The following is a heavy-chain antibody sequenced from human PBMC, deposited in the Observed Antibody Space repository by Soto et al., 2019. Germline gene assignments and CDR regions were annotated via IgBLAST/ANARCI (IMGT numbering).Heavy chain of an antibody. V-gene: IGHV3-48*01. CDR2: ISSSSSTI. D-gene: IGHD4-17*01. J-gene: IGHJ6*03. Sequence: EVQLVESGGGLVQPGGSLRLSCAASGFTFSSYSMNWVRQAPGKGLEWVSYISSSSSTIYYADSVKGRFTISRDNAKNSLHLQMNSLRAEDTAVYYCARDPYGDYVSPDYYYYMDVWGKGTTVTVSS. CDR3: ARDPYGDYVSPDYYYYMDV. CDR1: GFTFSSYS.